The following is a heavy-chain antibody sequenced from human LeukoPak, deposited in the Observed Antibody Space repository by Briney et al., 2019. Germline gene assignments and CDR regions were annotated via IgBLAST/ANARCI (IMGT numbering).Heavy chain of an antibody. CDR2: ISAYNGNT. Sequence: GASVKVSCKASGGTFSSYAISWVRQAPGQGLEWMGWISAYNGNTNYAQKLQGRVTMTTDTSTSTAYMELRSLRSDDTAVYYCARDLRIAVADYYFDYWGQGTLVTVSS. V-gene: IGHV1-18*01. CDR1: GGTFSSYA. D-gene: IGHD6-19*01. J-gene: IGHJ4*02. CDR3: ARDLRIAVADYYFDY.